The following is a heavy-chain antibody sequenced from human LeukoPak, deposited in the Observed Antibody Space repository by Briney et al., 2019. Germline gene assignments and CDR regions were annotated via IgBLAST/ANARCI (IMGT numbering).Heavy chain of an antibody. J-gene: IGHJ4*02. CDR3: ARDSGRTSSFDY. D-gene: IGHD2-15*01. Sequence: PGRSLRLSCAASGFTFSSYAMHWVRQAPGKGLEWVAVISYDGSNKYYADSVKGRFTISRDNSKNTLYLQMNSPRAEDTAVYYCARDSGRTSSFDYWGQGTLVTVSS. CDR1: GFTFSSYA. V-gene: IGHV3-30-3*01. CDR2: ISYDGSNK.